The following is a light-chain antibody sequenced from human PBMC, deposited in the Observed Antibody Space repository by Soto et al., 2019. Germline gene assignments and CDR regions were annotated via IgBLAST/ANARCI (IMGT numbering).Light chain of an antibody. CDR1: QSVSIH. V-gene: IGKV3-15*01. Sequence: VLPQSPGTLSVPLGPCATLSCRAIQSVSIHLAWYQQKPGQAPKLLIHVATTMATGIPARFSGSGSGTEFTLTISSLQSEDFATYYCQQYNNCPRTFGQGTKVDIK. CDR2: VAT. CDR3: QQYNNCPRT. J-gene: IGKJ1*01.